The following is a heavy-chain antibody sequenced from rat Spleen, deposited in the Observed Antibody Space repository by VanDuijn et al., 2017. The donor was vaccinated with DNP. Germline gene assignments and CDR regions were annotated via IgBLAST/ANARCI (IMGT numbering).Heavy chain of an antibody. CDR3: ASGFGWFAY. J-gene: IGHJ3*01. D-gene: IGHD4-1*01. CDR1: GFTFSTYW. V-gene: IGHV5-58*01. CDR2: INPDGGSS. Sequence: EVQLVETGGGLVQPGRSLKLSCVASGFTFSTYWMFWIRQAPGKGLEWVASINPDGGSSYYVDSVKGRFTISRDHATNTLYLRLNSLRSEDTAIYYCASGFGWFAYWGQGTLVTVSS.